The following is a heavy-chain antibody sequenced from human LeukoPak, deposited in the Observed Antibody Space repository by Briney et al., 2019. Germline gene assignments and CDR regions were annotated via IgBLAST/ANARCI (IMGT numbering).Heavy chain of an antibody. D-gene: IGHD2-15*01. J-gene: IGHJ5*02. Sequence: GGSLRLSCVASGFNLSGYWMYWVRQAPGKGLMYISRNNGDGSTTNYADVVKGRFTMSRDNVKNTLYLQMNSLRVEDTAVYYCARDPRNVGLAPWGQGTLVTVSS. CDR3: ARDPRNVGLAP. CDR2: NNGDGSTT. CDR1: GFNLSGYW. V-gene: IGHV3-74*01.